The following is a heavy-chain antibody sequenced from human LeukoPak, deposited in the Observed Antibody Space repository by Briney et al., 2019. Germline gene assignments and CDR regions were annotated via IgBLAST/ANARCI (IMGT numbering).Heavy chain of an antibody. CDR2: IKQDGSEK. V-gene: IGHV3-7*01. J-gene: IGHJ3*02. Sequence: AGGSLRLSCAVSGFTFSSNWMSWVRQAPGKGLEWVANIKQDGSEKYYVDSMKGRFTISRDNAKNSLYLQMNSLRAEDTAVYYCARGGIFWSGTKDAFDIWGQGTMVTVSS. D-gene: IGHD3-3*01. CDR3: ARGGIFWSGTKDAFDI. CDR1: GFTFSSNW.